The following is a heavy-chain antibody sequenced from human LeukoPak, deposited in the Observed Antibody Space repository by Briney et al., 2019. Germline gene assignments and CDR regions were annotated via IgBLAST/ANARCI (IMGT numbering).Heavy chain of an antibody. CDR3: ASYCSSTSCPHRRAFDI. CDR2: IYYSGST. CDR1: GGSISSGGYF. V-gene: IGHV4-39*01. D-gene: IGHD2-2*01. J-gene: IGHJ3*02. Sequence: SETLSLTCAVSGGSISSGGYFWGWIRQPPGKGLEWIGTIYYSGSTYYNPSLKSRVTISVDTSKNQFSLKLSSVTAADTAVYYCASYCSSTSCPHRRAFDIWGQGTMVTVSS.